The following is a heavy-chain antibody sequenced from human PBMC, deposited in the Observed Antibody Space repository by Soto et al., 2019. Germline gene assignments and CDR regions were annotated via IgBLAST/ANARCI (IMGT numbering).Heavy chain of an antibody. CDR2: IVVGSGNT. D-gene: IGHD3-16*01. J-gene: IGHJ1*01. CDR1: GFTFTSSA. V-gene: IGHV1-58*01. Sequence: SVKVSCKASGFTFTSSAVQWVRQARGQRLEWIGWIVVGSGNTNYAQKFQERVTITRDMSTSTAYMELSSLRSEDTAVYYCAADSPPYTAGEYFQHWGQGTLVTVSS. CDR3: AADSPPYTAGEYFQH.